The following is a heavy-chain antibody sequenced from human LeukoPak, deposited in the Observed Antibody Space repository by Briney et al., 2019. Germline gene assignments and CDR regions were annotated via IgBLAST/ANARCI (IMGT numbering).Heavy chain of an antibody. D-gene: IGHD5-18*01. CDR1: GFTFSSYA. CDR2: ISYDGSNK. J-gene: IGHJ4*02. V-gene: IGHV3-30*04. CDR3: ARRPPDSYGPFDY. Sequence: GGSLRLSCAASGFTFSSYAMHWVRQAPGKGLEWVAVISYDGSNKYYADSVKGRFTIFRDNSKNTLYLQMDSLRAEDTAVYYCARRPPDSYGPFDYWGQGTLVTVSS.